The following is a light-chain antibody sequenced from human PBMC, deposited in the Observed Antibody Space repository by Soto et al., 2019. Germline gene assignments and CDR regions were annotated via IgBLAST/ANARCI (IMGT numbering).Light chain of an antibody. CDR3: TSYTSSSTVV. J-gene: IGLJ2*01. CDR2: EVT. V-gene: IGLV2-14*01. Sequence: QSVLTQPASVSGSPGQSITISCTGTSSDVGGYSYVSWYQQYPGKAPKLMIYEVTNRPSGVSNRFSGSKSGNTASLTISGLQAEDEADYYFTSYTSSSTVVFGGGTKVTVL. CDR1: SSDVGGYSY.